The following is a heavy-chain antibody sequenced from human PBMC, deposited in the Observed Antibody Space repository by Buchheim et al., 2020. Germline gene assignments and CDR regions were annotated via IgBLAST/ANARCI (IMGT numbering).Heavy chain of an antibody. CDR2: ISGSGGST. V-gene: IGHV3-23*01. CDR1: GFTFSSYA. D-gene: IGHD3-3*01. Sequence: EVQLLESGGGLVQPGGSLRLSCAASGFTFSSYAMSWVRQAPGKGLEWVSAISGSGGSTYYADSVKGRFTISRDNSKNTLYLQMNSLRAEDTAVYYCAKVSYEDTLYDFWSGSPTTPYYYYGMDVWGQGTT. CDR3: AKVSYEDTLYDFWSGSPTTPYYYYGMDV. J-gene: IGHJ6*02.